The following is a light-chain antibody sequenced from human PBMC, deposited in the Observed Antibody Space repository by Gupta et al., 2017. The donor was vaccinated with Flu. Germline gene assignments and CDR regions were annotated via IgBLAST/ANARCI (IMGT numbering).Light chain of an antibody. V-gene: IGLV2-11*01. CDR3: CSHAGSYTLV. J-gene: IGLJ3*02. Sequence: QSALTQPRSVSGSPGQSVTISCTGTSSDVGGYNYVSWYQQHQGKAPKLMIYDVSKRPSGVPDRFSGSKSGNTASLTISGLQADDEAEYYCCSHAGSYTLVFGGGTKLTV. CDR1: SSDVGGYNY. CDR2: DVS.